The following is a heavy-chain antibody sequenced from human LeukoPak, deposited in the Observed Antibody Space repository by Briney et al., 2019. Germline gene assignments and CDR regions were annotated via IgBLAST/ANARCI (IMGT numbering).Heavy chain of an antibody. CDR3: ARGYCSSIKCFYWYYMDV. J-gene: IGHJ6*03. CDR2: IIPIYGTK. CDR1: GGTFSSNA. V-gene: IGHV1-69*13. Sequence: ASVNVSCKTSGGTFSSNAISWVRQAPGQGLEWMGGIIPIYGTKNYAQKFQGRVTFNADESTTTAYMELSSLRSEDTAVYYCARGYCSSIKCFYWYYMDVWGKGTTVTVSS. D-gene: IGHD2-2*01.